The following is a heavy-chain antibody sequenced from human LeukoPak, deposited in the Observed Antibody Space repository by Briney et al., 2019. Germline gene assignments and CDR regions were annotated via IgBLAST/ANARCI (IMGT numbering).Heavy chain of an antibody. Sequence: GASVKVSCKASGGTFSSYAISWVRQAPGQGLEWMGGIIPIFGTANYAQKFQGRVTITADESTSTAYMELSSLRSEDTAVYYWAHTPSSDAFYFDYWGQGTLVTVSS. CDR1: GGTFSSYA. D-gene: IGHD3-16*01. V-gene: IGHV1-69*13. CDR3: AHTPSSDAFYFDY. CDR2: IIPIFGTA. J-gene: IGHJ4*02.